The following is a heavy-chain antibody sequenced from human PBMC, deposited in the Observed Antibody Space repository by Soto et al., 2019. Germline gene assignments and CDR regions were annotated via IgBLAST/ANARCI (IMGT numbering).Heavy chain of an antibody. J-gene: IGHJ5*02. V-gene: IGHV2-26*04. CDR1: GFSLSNAGLG. Sequence: QVTVKESGPVLVKPTETLTLTCTVSGFSLSNAGLGVSWIRQPPGKALEWLAHIFSNDEKSYSTSLKSRLTISKDTSKCQVVLTMTNMDPVDTATYYCASTYSTSWYWFDPWGQGILVTVSS. CDR2: IFSNDEK. D-gene: IGHD6-13*01. CDR3: ASTYSTSWYWFDP.